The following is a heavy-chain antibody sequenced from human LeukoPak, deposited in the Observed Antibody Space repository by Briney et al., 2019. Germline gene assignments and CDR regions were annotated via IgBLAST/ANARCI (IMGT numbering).Heavy chain of an antibody. V-gene: IGHV3-23*01. Sequence: PGGSLRLSCAASGFTFSSYAMSLVRRAPGKGLEWVSAISGSGGSTYYADSVKGRFTISRDNSKNTLYLQMNSLRAEDTAVYYCAKAGHYGDYVDYWGQGTLVTVSS. D-gene: IGHD4-17*01. CDR2: ISGSGGST. J-gene: IGHJ4*02. CDR3: AKAGHYGDYVDY. CDR1: GFTFSSYA.